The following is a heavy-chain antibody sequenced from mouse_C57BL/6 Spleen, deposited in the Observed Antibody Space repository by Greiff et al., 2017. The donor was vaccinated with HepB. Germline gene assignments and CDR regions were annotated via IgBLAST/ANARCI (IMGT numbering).Heavy chain of an antibody. Sequence: VKLMESGAELVRPGASVTLSCKASGYTFTDYEMHWVKQTPVHGLEWIGAIDPETGGTAYNQKFKGKAILTADKSSSTAYMELRSLTSEDSAVYYCTPYDYEGDYWGQGTTLTVSS. CDR1: GYTFTDYE. CDR2: IDPETGGT. V-gene: IGHV1-15*01. CDR3: TPYDYEGDY. J-gene: IGHJ2*01. D-gene: IGHD2-4*01.